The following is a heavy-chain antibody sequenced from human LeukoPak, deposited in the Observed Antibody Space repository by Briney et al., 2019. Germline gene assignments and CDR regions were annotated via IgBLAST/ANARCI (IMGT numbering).Heavy chain of an antibody. J-gene: IGHJ4*02. CDR1: GFTVSSNY. Sequence: PGGSLRLSCAASGFTVSSNYMSWVRQAPGKGLEWVSVIYSGGSTYYADSVKGRFTISRDNSKNTLYLQMNSLRAEDTAVYYCASPSERGSGYEPHFDYWGQLTLVTVSS. D-gene: IGHD5-12*01. CDR2: IYSGGST. V-gene: IGHV3-66*01. CDR3: ASPSERGSGYEPHFDY.